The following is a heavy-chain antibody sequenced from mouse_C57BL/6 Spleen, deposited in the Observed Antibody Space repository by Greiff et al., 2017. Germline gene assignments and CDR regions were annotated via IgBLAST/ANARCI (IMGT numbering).Heavy chain of an antibody. CDR1: GFSITSDY. CDR2: ISYSGST. CDR3: ARYDAYFDV. V-gene: IGHV3-8*01. Sequence: EVKLLESGPGLAKPSQTLSLTCSVTGFSITSDYWNWIRKFPGNKLEYMGYISYSGSTYYNPSLKNRLSITRDNSKNQYYLQLNTVTTEDTATYCCARYDAYFDVWGTGTTVTVSS. J-gene: IGHJ1*03.